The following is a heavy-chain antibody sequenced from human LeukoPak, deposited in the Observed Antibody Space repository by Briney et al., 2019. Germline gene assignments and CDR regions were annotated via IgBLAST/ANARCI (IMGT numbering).Heavy chain of an antibody. CDR2: IYSGGST. CDR3: AKGGDGINAVDVYI. CDR1: GFTVSSNY. D-gene: IGHD3-10*01. Sequence: PGGSLRLSCAASGFTVSSNYMSWVRQAPGKGLEWVSVIYSGGSTYYADSVKGRFTISRDNSKNTLYLQMNSLRAEDTAVYYCAKGGDGINAVDVYIWGQGTMVTVSS. J-gene: IGHJ3*02. V-gene: IGHV3-66*01.